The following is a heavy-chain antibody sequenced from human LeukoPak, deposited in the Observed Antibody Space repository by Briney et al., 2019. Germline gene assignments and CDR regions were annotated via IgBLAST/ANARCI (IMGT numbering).Heavy chain of an antibody. CDR2: INSDGSST. CDR3: ARVGNEFWSGYYAHFDY. D-gene: IGHD3-3*01. Sequence: PGGSLRLSCAASGFTFSSYWMHWVRQAPGKGLVWVSRINSDGSSTSYADSVKGRFTISRDNAKNTLYLQMNSLRAEDTAVYYCARVGNEFWSGYYAHFDYWGQGTLVTVSS. J-gene: IGHJ4*02. CDR1: GFTFSSYW. V-gene: IGHV3-74*01.